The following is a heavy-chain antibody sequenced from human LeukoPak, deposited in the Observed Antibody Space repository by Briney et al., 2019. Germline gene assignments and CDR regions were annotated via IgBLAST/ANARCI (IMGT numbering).Heavy chain of an antibody. Sequence: SETLSLTCTVSGYSISSGYYWGWIRQPPGKGLEWIGSIYHSGSTYYNPSLKSRVTISVDTSKNQFSLKLSSVTAADTAVYYCAREVGEYSYVDYWGQGTLVTVSS. CDR3: AREVGEYSYVDY. CDR1: GYSISSGYY. CDR2: IYHSGST. V-gene: IGHV4-38-2*02. D-gene: IGHD5-18*01. J-gene: IGHJ4*02.